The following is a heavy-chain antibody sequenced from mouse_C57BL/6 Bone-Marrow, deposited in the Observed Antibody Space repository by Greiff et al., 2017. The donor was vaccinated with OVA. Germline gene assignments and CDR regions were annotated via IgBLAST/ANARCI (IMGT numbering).Heavy chain of an antibody. CDR2: INPNNGGT. Sequence: EVQLQQSGPELVKPGASVKISCKASGYTFTDYYMNWVKQSHGKSLEWIGDINPNNGGTSYNQKFKGKATLTVDKSSSPAYMELRSLTSADSAVYCCARAGIASVVGDYWGQGTTLTVSS. CDR1: GYTFTDYY. J-gene: IGHJ2*01. D-gene: IGHD1-1*01. CDR3: ARAGIASVVGDY. V-gene: IGHV1-26*01.